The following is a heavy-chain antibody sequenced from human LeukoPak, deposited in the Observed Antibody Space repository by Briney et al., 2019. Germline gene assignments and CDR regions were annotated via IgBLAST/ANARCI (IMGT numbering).Heavy chain of an antibody. CDR1: GFTFSSYW. J-gene: IGHJ4*02. D-gene: IGHD2-15*01. Sequence: PGGSLRLSCGASGFTFSSYWMHWVRQAPGKGLVWVSRILSDGSSSTYADSVKGRFTISRDNAKNTLYLQMNSLRGEDTAVYYCARDLGYCSGGSCYDLFDYWGQGTLVTVSS. V-gene: IGHV3-74*01. CDR2: ILSDGSSS. CDR3: ARDLGYCSGGSCYDLFDY.